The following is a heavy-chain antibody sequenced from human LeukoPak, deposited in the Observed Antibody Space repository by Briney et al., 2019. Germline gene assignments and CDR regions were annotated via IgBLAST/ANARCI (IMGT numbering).Heavy chain of an antibody. V-gene: IGHV3-23*01. J-gene: IGHJ4*02. CDR1: GFTFSSYG. CDR3: AKKSTTVITYYFDY. CDR2: ISGSGGST. Sequence: GGTLRLSCAASGFTFSSYGMSWVRQAPGKGLEWVSGISGSGGSTYYADSVKGRFTISRDNSKNTLYLQMNSLRAEDTAVYYCAKKSTTVITYYFDYWGQGTLVTVSS. D-gene: IGHD4-11*01.